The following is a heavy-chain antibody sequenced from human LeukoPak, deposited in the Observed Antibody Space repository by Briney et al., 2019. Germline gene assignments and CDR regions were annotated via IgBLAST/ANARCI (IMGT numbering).Heavy chain of an antibody. J-gene: IGHJ4*02. CDR1: GYTLTELS. CDR3: APIPKERQPRLFDY. Sequence: ASVNVSCKVSGYTLTELSMHWVRQAPGKGLEWMGGFDPEDGETIYAQKFQGRVTMTEDTSTDTAYMELSSLRSEDTAVYYCAPIPKERQPRLFDYWGQGTLVTVSS. D-gene: IGHD6-13*01. V-gene: IGHV1-24*01. CDR2: FDPEDGET.